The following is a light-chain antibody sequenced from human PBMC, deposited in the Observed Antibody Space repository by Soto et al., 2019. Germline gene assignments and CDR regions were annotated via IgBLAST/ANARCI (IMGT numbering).Light chain of an antibody. Sequence: QSVLTQPPSVSAAPGQRVTISCSGSNTDVGQGKSVSWYQQGPGKAPKLLIFEVTNRPSGISSRFSGSRSGNTASLTISGLQPDDEGDYYCVSYTDTDTLVFGTGTKVTAL. CDR3: VSYTDTDTLV. CDR1: NTDVGQGKS. CDR2: EVT. V-gene: IGLV2-14*01. J-gene: IGLJ1*01.